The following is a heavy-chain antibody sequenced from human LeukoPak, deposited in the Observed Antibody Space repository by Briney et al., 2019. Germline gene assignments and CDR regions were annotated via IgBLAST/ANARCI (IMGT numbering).Heavy chain of an antibody. Sequence: GGSLRLSCAASGSTFSRYWMTWVRQAPGQGLEWVANIKEDGSEKNYVDSAMGRFTISRDIAKNSLYLQMNSLRAEDTAVYYCAIAAGWEQAYWGQGTLVTVSS. CDR3: AIAAGWEQAY. CDR2: IKEDGSEK. D-gene: IGHD1-26*01. V-gene: IGHV3-7*01. J-gene: IGHJ4*02. CDR1: GSTFSRYW.